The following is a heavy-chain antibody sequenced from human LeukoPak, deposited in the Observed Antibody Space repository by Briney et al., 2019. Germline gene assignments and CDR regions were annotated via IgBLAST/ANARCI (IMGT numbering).Heavy chain of an antibody. J-gene: IGHJ4*02. CDR3: ARDHYYDSSGYYTSLGY. V-gene: IGHV3-33*08. CDR2: IWYDGSNK. D-gene: IGHD3-22*01. CDR1: GFTFTNYA. Sequence: GGSLRLSCAASGFTFTNYAINWVRQAPGKGLEWVAVIWYDGSNKYYADSVKGRFTISRDNSKNTLYLQMNSLRAEDTAVYYCARDHYYDSSGYYTSLGYWGQGTLVTVSS.